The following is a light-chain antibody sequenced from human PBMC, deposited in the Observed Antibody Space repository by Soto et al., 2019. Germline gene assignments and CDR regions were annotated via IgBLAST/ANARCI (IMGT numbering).Light chain of an antibody. J-gene: IGLJ2*01. CDR3: SSYTTDNTLV. V-gene: IGLV2-14*03. CDR2: GVS. CDR1: TTDIGGYNY. Sequence: QSALTQPASVSGSLGQSITISCTGTTTDIGGYNYVSWYQQHPGKVPKLMLYGVSNRPSGISHRFSASKSGNAASLTISGLQAEDEADYYCSSYTTDNTLVFGGGTKLTVL.